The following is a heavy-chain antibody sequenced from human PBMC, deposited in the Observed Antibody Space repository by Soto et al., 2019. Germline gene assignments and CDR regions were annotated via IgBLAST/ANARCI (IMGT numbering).Heavy chain of an antibody. Sequence: QVQLQESGPGLVKPSQTLSLTCTVSGGSISSGGYYWSWIRQHPGKGLEWIGYIYYSGSTYYNPSLKSRVTISVDTSKNQFSLTLSSVTAADTAVYYCATTPPTVYGDSNNWFDPWGQGTLVTVSS. CDR1: GGSISSGGYY. V-gene: IGHV4-31*03. D-gene: IGHD4-17*01. J-gene: IGHJ5*02. CDR3: ATTPPTVYGDSNNWFDP. CDR2: IYYSGST.